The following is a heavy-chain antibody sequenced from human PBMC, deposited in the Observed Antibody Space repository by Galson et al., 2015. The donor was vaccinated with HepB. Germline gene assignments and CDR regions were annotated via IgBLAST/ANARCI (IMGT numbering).Heavy chain of an antibody. Sequence: SVKVSCKASGYTFTGYYMHWVRQAPGQGLEWMGWISAYSGYTNYAQKFQGRVTMTTDTSTNTAFMELRSLRSDDTAIYYCARGGHCTNGVCYIFVYWGQGTLVTVSS. CDR3: ARGGHCTNGVCYIFVY. V-gene: IGHV1-18*04. D-gene: IGHD2-8*01. CDR2: ISAYSGYT. J-gene: IGHJ4*02. CDR1: GYTFTGYY.